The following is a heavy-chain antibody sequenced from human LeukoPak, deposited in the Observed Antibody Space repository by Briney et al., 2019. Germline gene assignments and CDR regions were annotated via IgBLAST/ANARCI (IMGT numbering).Heavy chain of an antibody. Sequence: SETLSLTCTVSGGSISSYCWSWIRQPPGKGREWIGYIYYSGSTNYNPSLKSRVTISVDTSKNQFSLKLSSVTAADTAVYYCARLLIVDTAMVGSHYFDYWGQGTLVTVSS. CDR2: IYYSGST. J-gene: IGHJ4*02. CDR3: ARLLIVDTAMVGSHYFDY. V-gene: IGHV4-59*08. CDR1: GGSISSYC. D-gene: IGHD5-18*01.